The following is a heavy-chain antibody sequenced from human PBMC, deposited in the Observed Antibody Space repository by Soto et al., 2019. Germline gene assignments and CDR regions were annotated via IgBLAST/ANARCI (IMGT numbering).Heavy chain of an antibody. Sequence: GGSLRLSCATSGFSFSTYAIHWVRQAPGKGLDWVAVISNDGSKRYYAQSVKGRFTISRDNSNNTVDLQMNSLRAEDTALYYRARSIAVAGLDYWGPGTLFTVS. V-gene: IGHV3-30-3*01. CDR3: ARSIAVAGLDY. D-gene: IGHD6-19*01. CDR1: GFSFSTYA. CDR2: ISNDGSKR. J-gene: IGHJ4*02.